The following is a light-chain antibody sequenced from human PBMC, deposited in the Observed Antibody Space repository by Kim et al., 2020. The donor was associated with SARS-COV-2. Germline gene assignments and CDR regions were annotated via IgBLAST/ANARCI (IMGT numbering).Light chain of an antibody. Sequence: SVADRVTFTCRASQNINTYLHWYQQKPGKAPSLLIYATSNLEAGVPSRFSGSGSGTDFTLTISSLQPDDFATYYCQQSYSAPLFTFGPGTKVDIK. CDR1: QNINTY. J-gene: IGKJ3*01. CDR2: ATS. CDR3: QQSYSAPLFT. V-gene: IGKV1-39*01.